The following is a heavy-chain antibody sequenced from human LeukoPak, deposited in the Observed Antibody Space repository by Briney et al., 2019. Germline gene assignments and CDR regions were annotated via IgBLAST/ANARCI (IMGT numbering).Heavy chain of an antibody. V-gene: IGHV5-51*01. CDR1: GYSFTSYW. Sequence: GESLKISCKGSGYSFTSYWIGWVRQMPGKGLEWMGIICPGDSDTRYSPSFQGQVTISADKSISTAYLQWSSLKASDTAMYYCARLPRGVSYYYYGMDVWGQGTTVTVSS. CDR2: ICPGDSDT. D-gene: IGHD3-10*01. J-gene: IGHJ6*02. CDR3: ARLPRGVSYYYYGMDV.